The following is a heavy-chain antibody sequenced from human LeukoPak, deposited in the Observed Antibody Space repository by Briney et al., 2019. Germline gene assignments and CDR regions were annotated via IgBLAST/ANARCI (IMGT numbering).Heavy chain of an antibody. V-gene: IGHV1-69*13. D-gene: IGHD2-2*01. CDR3: ARVGCSSTNCGTGTGPFDY. CDR2: IIPIFGTA. Sequence: SVKVSCKASGGTFSSYAISWVRQAPGQGLEWMGGIIPIFGTANYAQKFQGRVTITADESTSTAYMELSSLRSEDTAVYYCARVGCSSTNCGTGTGPFDYWGQGTLVTVSS. J-gene: IGHJ4*02. CDR1: GGTFSSYA.